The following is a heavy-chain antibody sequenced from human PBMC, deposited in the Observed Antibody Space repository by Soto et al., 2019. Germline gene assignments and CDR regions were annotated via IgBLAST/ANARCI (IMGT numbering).Heavy chain of an antibody. V-gene: IGHV3-20*04. J-gene: IGHJ3*02. D-gene: IGHD4-17*01. CDR1: GFTFDDFA. CDR2: ITWNGRNT. CDR3: ARVRAWLDGEYLGGDAFDI. Sequence: EVQLVESGGGVVRPGGSLRLSCVASGFTFDDFAMSWVRQVPGKGLEWVSGITWNGRNTGHVDSVKGRFTISRDNAKNSLYLQMNSLRAEDTAFYYCARVRAWLDGEYLGGDAFDIWGRGTMVTVSS.